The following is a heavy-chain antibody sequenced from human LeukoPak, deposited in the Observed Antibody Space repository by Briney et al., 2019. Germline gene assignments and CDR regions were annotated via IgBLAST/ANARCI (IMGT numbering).Heavy chain of an antibody. V-gene: IGHV3-30*04. J-gene: IGHJ4*02. Sequence: PGRSLRLSCAASGFTFSSYAMHWVRQAPGKGLEWVAVISYDGSNKYYADSVKGRFTISRDNSKNTLYLQMNSLRAEDTAVYYCAREIVNGGTSFDYWGQGTLVTVSS. CDR2: ISYDGSNK. CDR3: AREIVNGGTSFDY. CDR1: GFTFSSYA. D-gene: IGHD2-15*01.